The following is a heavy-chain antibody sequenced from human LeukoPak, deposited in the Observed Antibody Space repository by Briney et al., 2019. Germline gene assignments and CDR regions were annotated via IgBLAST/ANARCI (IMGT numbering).Heavy chain of an antibody. CDR3: VRDLNWNLDF. D-gene: IGHD1-1*01. Sequence: PGGSLRLSCAASGFTFSSYSMNWVRQAPGEGLEYISYIDSTSSIIYYADSVKGRFTISRDNAKNSLYLQMNSLRDEDTAVYYCVRDLNWNLDFWDQGTLVTVSS. J-gene: IGHJ4*02. V-gene: IGHV3-48*02. CDR1: GFTFSSYS. CDR2: IDSTSSII.